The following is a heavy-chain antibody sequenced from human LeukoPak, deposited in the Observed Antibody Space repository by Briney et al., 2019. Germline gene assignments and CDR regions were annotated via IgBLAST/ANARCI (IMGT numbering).Heavy chain of an antibody. J-gene: IGHJ4*02. CDR1: GCTFSSYA. CDR3: AKGTVVVPAAPFDY. D-gene: IGHD2-2*01. Sequence: GGSLRLSCAASGCTFSSYAMSWVRQAPGKGLEWVSAISGSGGSTYYADSVKGRFTISRDNSKNTLYLQMNSLRAEDTAVYYCAKGTVVVPAAPFDYWGQGTLVTVSS. V-gene: IGHV3-23*01. CDR2: ISGSGGST.